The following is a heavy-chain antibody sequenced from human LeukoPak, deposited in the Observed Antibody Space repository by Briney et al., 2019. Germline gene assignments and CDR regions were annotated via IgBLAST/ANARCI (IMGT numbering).Heavy chain of an antibody. CDR3: ARVGYSSGRRPFDY. Sequence: SETLSLTCTVSGGSISSYYWSWIRQPPGKGLEWIEYIYYSGSTNYNPSLKSRVTISVDTSKNQFSLKLSSVTAADTAVYYCARVGYSSGRRPFDYWGQGTLVTVSS. V-gene: IGHV4-59*01. D-gene: IGHD6-19*01. CDR1: GGSISSYY. CDR2: IYYSGST. J-gene: IGHJ4*02.